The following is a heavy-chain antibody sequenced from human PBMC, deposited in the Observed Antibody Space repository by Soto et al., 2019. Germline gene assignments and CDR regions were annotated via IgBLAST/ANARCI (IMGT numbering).Heavy chain of an antibody. Sequence: HPGGSLRLSCAASGFTFSSYAMSWVRQAPGKGLEWVSAISGSGGSTYYADSVKGRFTISRDNSKNTLYLQMNSLRAEDTAVYYCAKVYFDRSSRPSTPNQGVYYDSSGYYSTPPDYWGQGTQVTVSS. CDR2: ISGSGGST. J-gene: IGHJ4*02. D-gene: IGHD3-22*01. CDR1: GFTFSSYA. V-gene: IGHV3-23*01. CDR3: AKVYFDRSSRPSTPNQGVYYDSSGYYSTPPDY.